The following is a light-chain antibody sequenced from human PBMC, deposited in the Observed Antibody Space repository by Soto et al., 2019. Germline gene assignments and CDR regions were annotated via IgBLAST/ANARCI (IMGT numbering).Light chain of an antibody. Sequence: DIQMTQSPSSLSSSVGDRVTITCPASQDISNYLNWYQQKPGKAPKLLIYDASNLETGVPSRFSGSGSGTDFTFTISSLKPEDIATYYCQQFNSYSSMFGQGTKVDIK. CDR1: QDISNY. J-gene: IGKJ1*01. V-gene: IGKV1-33*01. CDR3: QQFNSYSSM. CDR2: DAS.